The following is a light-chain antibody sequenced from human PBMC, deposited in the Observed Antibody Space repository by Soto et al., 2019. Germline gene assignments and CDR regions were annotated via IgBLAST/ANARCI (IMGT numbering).Light chain of an antibody. CDR2: EVS. CDR1: SSDVGGYNY. V-gene: IGLV2-14*01. CDR3: SSYTRSSTEV. J-gene: IGLJ2*01. Sequence: QSALTQPASVSGSPGQSITISCTGTSSDVGGYNYVSWYQQHPGKAPKLMIYEVSNRPSGVSNRFSGSKSGNTASPTISGLQAEDEADYYCSSYTRSSTEVFGGGTKVTV.